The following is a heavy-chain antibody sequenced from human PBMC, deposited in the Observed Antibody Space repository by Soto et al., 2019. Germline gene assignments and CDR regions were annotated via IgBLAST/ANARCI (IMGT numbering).Heavy chain of an antibody. CDR3: ARAVAVAADLDY. V-gene: IGHV1-3*01. Sequence: GASVKVSCKASGYTFTGYAMHWVRQAPGQRLEWMGWINAGNGNTKYSQKFQGRVTITRDTSASTAYMELSSLRSEDTAVYYCARAVAVAADLDYWGQGTLVTVS. D-gene: IGHD6-19*01. CDR1: GYTFTGYA. J-gene: IGHJ4*02. CDR2: INAGNGNT.